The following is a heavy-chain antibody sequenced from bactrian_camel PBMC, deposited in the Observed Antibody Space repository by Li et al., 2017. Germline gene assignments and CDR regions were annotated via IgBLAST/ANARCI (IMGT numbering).Heavy chain of an antibody. CDR1: GFTFSYYA. J-gene: IGHJ4*01. CDR2: ISNTGERT. Sequence: DVQLVESGGGLVQPGESLRLSCVASGFTFSYYAMTWVRQAPGKGLEWVSAISNTGERTNYADSVKGRFTVSRDNAENRLYLQMNSLKPEDTACGTVRRFGRATLALGIVPDAWKWRSLLSGARGPRSPSP. CDR3: RRFGRATLALGIVPDAWKWRSLLS. V-gene: IGHV3S40*01. D-gene: IGHD2*01.